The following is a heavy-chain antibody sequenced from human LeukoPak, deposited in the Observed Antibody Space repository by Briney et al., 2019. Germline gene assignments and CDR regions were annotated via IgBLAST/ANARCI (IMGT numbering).Heavy chain of an antibody. CDR1: GGSFSGYY. V-gene: IGHV4-4*07. J-gene: IGHJ3*02. D-gene: IGHD3-16*01. CDR3: ARDGGTAASKAFDI. Sequence: SETLSLTCAVYGGSFSGYYWSWIRQPAGEGLEWIGRIYASGGATYNPSLKRRVTMTLDTSKNQFSLRVNSVTAADTAVYFCARDGGTAASKAFDIWGRGTTVIVSS. CDR2: IYASGGA.